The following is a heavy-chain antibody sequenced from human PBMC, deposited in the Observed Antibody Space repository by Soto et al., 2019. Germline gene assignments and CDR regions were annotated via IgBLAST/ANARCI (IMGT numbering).Heavy chain of an antibody. CDR1: GYTFSTYG. CDR2: ISGFNGDT. D-gene: IGHD2-21*02. CDR3: ARDVDVLTAPPGDY. V-gene: IGHV1-18*04. J-gene: IGHJ4*02. Sequence: ASVKVSCKASGYTFSTYGISWVRQAPGQGLEWLGWISGFNGDTNYAQKFQGRVSMTTDTSTTTVYLEVRSLNSDDSAMYYCARDVDVLTAPPGDYWGQGTLVTVAS.